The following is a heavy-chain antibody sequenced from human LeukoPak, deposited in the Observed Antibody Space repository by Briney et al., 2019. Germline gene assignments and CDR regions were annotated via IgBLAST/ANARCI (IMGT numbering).Heavy chain of an antibody. CDR1: GVTFINYA. D-gene: IGHD5-18*01. Sequence: PGGSLRLSCAASGVTFINYAMSWVRQAPGMGLEWVSGISGGSDGTYYADSVKGRFTISRDNSKNTLYLQMNSLRAEDTAIYYCAKGSSGYIYGDSCGQGTLVTVSS. J-gene: IGHJ4*02. CDR3: AKGSSGYIYGDS. CDR2: ISGGSDGT. V-gene: IGHV3-23*01.